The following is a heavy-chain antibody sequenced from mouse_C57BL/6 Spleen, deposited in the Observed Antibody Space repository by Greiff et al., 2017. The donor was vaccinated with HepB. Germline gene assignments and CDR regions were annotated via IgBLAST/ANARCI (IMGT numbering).Heavy chain of an antibody. CDR2: IDPENGDT. Sequence: EVKLMESGAELVRPGASVKLSCTASGFNIKDDYMHWVKQRPEQGLEWIGWIDPENGDTEYASKFQGKATITADTSSNTAYLQLSSLTSEDTAVYYCTYGNYDYFDYWGQGTTLTVSS. V-gene: IGHV14-4*01. D-gene: IGHD2-1*01. CDR3: TYGNYDYFDY. J-gene: IGHJ2*01. CDR1: GFNIKDDY.